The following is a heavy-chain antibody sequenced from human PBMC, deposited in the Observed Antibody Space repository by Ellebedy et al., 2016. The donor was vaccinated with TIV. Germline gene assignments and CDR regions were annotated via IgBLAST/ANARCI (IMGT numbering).Heavy chain of an antibody. CDR2: ISASGRIT. CDR3: ARGSGYCSSTSCSGETD. CDR1: GFTFSTYT. J-gene: IGHJ4*02. V-gene: IGHV3-23*01. Sequence: GESLKISCAASGFTFSTYTMGWVRQAPGKGLEWVSSISASGRITDYADSVKGRFTVSRDNSKNTLYLEMNSLRADDTAVYYCARGSGYCSSTSCSGETDWGQGTPVTVSS. D-gene: IGHD2-2*01.